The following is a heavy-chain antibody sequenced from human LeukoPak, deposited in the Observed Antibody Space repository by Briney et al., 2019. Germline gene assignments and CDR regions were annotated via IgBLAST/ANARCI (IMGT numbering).Heavy chain of an antibody. CDR3: ARYYYDSSGYYYFDY. CDR1: GFTFSSYW. Sequence: GGSLRLSCAASGFTFSSYWMSWIRQAPGKGLEWVSYISSSGSTIYYADSVKGRFTISRDNAKNSLYLQMNSLRAEDTAVYYCARYYYDSSGYYYFDYGGQGTLVTVSS. D-gene: IGHD3-22*01. J-gene: IGHJ4*02. V-gene: IGHV3-48*04. CDR2: ISSSGSTI.